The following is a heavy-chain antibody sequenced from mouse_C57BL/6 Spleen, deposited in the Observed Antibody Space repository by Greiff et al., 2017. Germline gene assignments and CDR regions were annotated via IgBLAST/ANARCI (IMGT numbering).Heavy chain of an antibody. CDR1: GFTFSTYA. D-gene: IGHD1-1*01. CDR3: TRGGIITTDYFDY. Sequence: DVKLVESGEGLVKPGGSLKLSCAASGFTFSTYAMSWVRQTPEKRLEWVAYISRGGDYIYYADPVKGRFTISRDNARNTLYLQMSSLKSEDTAMYYCTRGGIITTDYFDYWGQGTTLTVSS. V-gene: IGHV5-9-1*02. J-gene: IGHJ2*01. CDR2: ISRGGDYI.